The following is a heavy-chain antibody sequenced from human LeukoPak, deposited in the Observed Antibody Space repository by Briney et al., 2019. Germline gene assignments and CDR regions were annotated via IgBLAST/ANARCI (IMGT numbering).Heavy chain of an antibody. Sequence: SETLSLSCTVSGGSMSSYYWSWIRQPAGKGLEWIGRIYTSGSTNYNPSLNSRVTMSLDTSKNQFSLKLSSVTAADTAVYYCARLKRLRYFDWLLYAYYFDYWGQGTLVTVSS. CDR1: GGSMSSYY. D-gene: IGHD3-9*01. CDR2: IYTSGST. J-gene: IGHJ4*02. V-gene: IGHV4-4*07. CDR3: ARLKRLRYFDWLLYAYYFDY.